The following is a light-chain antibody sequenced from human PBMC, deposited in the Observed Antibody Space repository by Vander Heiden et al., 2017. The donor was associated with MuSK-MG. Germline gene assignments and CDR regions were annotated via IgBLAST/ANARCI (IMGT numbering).Light chain of an antibody. CDR3: QAWDGSTAHVV. Sequence: SHELTPPPPASVSPGQTASIACSGDELGHKYACWYQQKPGQSPVLVIYQDNKRPSGIPERFSGSNSGNTATLTIGGTQAMDEADYYCQAWDGSTAHVVFGGGTKLTVL. V-gene: IGLV3-1*01. J-gene: IGLJ2*01. CDR1: ELGHKY. CDR2: QDN.